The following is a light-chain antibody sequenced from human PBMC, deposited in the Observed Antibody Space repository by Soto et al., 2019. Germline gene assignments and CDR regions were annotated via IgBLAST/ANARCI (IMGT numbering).Light chain of an antibody. CDR2: YDS. Sequence: SYELTQPPSVSVAPGKTASGACGGSNIGSKSVHWYQKKSGQAPVLVRYYDSDRPSGIPERFSGSNSGNTATLTISRVEAGDEADYYCQVWDISSGHVVFGGGTKLTVL. CDR3: QVWDISSGHVV. V-gene: IGLV3-21*01. CDR1: NIGSKS. J-gene: IGLJ3*02.